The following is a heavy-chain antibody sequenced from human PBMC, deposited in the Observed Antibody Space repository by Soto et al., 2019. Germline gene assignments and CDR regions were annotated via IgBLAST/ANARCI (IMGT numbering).Heavy chain of an antibody. V-gene: IGHV3-23*01. Sequence: EVQLLESGGGLIQPGGSLRLSCAASGFAFSRRAMAWVRQAPGKGLEWVSSISEGGGTTFYAGSVEGRFTISRDNSKNTLYLQMNSVRADDTAVYYCAKGGYRHAYDWGRGTLVTVSS. CDR2: ISEGGGTT. CDR1: GFAFSRRA. D-gene: IGHD3-16*01. CDR3: AKGGYRHAYD. J-gene: IGHJ4*02.